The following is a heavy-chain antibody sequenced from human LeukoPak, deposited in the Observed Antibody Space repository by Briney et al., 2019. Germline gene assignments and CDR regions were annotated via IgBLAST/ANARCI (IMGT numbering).Heavy chain of an antibody. CDR1: GFTFSIYS. Sequence: GGSLRLSCAASGFTFSIYSMNWVRQAPGKGLEWVSSISTSSAYIHYEDSLKGRFTVSRDNAKNSLYLQMDSLRAVDTAVYYCARDRGYYGSGSFFDIWGQGTMVTVSS. D-gene: IGHD3-10*01. J-gene: IGHJ3*02. CDR3: ARDRGYYGSGSFFDI. V-gene: IGHV3-21*01. CDR2: ISTSSAYI.